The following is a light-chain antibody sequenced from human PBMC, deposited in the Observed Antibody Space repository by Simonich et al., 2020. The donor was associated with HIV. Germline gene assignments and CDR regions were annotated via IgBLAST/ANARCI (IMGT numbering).Light chain of an antibody. Sequence: QTVVTQEPSFSVSPGGTVTLTCGLSSGSVSTSYYPSWYQQTPGQAPRTLIYSTTTRSSGVPDRFSGSILGNKAALTITGAQADDESDYYCALYMGSGIWVFGGGTKVTVL. CDR1: SGSVSTSYY. J-gene: IGLJ2*01. V-gene: IGLV8-61*01. CDR3: ALYMGSGIWV. CDR2: STT.